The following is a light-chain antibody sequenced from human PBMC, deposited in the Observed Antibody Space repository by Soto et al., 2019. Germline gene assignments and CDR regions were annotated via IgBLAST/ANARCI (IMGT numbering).Light chain of an antibody. CDR1: QSISSY. V-gene: IGKV1-39*01. J-gene: IGKJ3*01. Sequence: DIQMTQSPSSLSASVGDRVTITCRASQSISSYLNWYQQKPGKAPKLLIYAASSLQSGVPSRFSGSGYGTDFPLTISSLQPEDFATYYCQQSYSTLLTFGPGTKVDI. CDR3: QQSYSTLLT. CDR2: AAS.